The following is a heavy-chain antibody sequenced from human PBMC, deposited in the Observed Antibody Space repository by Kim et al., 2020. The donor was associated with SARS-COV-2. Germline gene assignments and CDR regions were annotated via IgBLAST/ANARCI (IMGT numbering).Heavy chain of an antibody. D-gene: IGHD4-17*01. CDR3: ARDKREDYDPNFDY. J-gene: IGHJ4*02. V-gene: IGHV4-30-2*04. Sequence: NPSLKSRVTISVDTSKNQFSLRLSSVTAADAAVYYCARDKREDYDPNFDYWGQGTLVTVSS.